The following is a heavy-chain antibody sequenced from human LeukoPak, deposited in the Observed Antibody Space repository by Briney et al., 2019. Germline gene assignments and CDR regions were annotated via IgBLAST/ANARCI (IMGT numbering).Heavy chain of an antibody. Sequence: GGSLRLSCAASGFTFSSYAMHWVRQAPGKGLEWVAVITYDGSNKYYADSVKGRFTISRDNSKNTLYLQMNSLRAEDTAVYYCARDLGQYCGGDCYGDYFDYWGQGALVTVSS. CDR1: GFTFSSYA. D-gene: IGHD2-21*02. CDR2: ITYDGSNK. J-gene: IGHJ4*02. CDR3: ARDLGQYCGGDCYGDYFDY. V-gene: IGHV3-30-3*01.